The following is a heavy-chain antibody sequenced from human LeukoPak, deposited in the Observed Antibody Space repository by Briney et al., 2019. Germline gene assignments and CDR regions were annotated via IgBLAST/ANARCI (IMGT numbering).Heavy chain of an antibody. D-gene: IGHD3-3*01. Sequence: SVKVSCKASGGTFSSYAISWVRQAPGQGLEWMGRIIPILGIANYAQKFQGRVTITADKSTSTAYMELSSLRSEDTAVYYCATGFRDYDFWSGYWYYFDYWGQGTLVTVSS. V-gene: IGHV1-69*04. J-gene: IGHJ4*02. CDR3: ATGFRDYDFWSGYWYYFDY. CDR2: IIPILGIA. CDR1: GGTFSSYA.